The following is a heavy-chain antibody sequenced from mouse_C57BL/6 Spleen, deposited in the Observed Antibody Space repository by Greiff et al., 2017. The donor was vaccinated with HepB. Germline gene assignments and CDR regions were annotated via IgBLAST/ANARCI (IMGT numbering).Heavy chain of an antibody. CDR3: SRGGLRQTEDYFDY. Sequence: VQLQQPGAELVKPGASVKLSCKASGYTFTSYWMHWVKQRPGQGLEWIGMIHPNSGSTNYNEKFKSKATLTVDKSSSTAYMQLSSLTSEDSAVYYCSRGGLRQTEDYFDYWGQGTTLTVSS. J-gene: IGHJ2*01. CDR2: IHPNSGST. V-gene: IGHV1-64*01. D-gene: IGHD2-2*01. CDR1: GYTFTSYW.